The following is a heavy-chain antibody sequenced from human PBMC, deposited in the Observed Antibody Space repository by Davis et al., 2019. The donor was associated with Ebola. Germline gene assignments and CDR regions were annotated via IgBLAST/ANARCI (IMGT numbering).Heavy chain of an antibody. CDR3: TTGRGSGSFP. D-gene: IGHD3-10*01. Sequence: PGGSLRLSCATSGFSFTYAWMSWVRQAPGKGLEWVGRIKSKTDGGTTEYTAPVKGRFTISRDDSKNTLYLQMNSLKTEDTGVYYCTTGRGSGSFPWGQGTLVTVSS. CDR2: IKSKTDGGTT. CDR1: GFSFTYAW. J-gene: IGHJ5*02. V-gene: IGHV3-15*01.